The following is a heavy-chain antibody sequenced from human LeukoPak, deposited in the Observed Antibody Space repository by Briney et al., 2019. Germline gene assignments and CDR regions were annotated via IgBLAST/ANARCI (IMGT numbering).Heavy chain of an antibody. CDR1: GGSISSYD. Sequence: SETLSLTCTVSGGSISSYDWSWIRQPAGKGLEWIGRIYTSGSPNYNPSLKSRVTLSVDTSSNRFSLSIKSVTAADTAMYYCARGRRIVVLPGRGFFDLWGRGTLVTVSS. CDR3: ARGRRIVVLPGRGFFDL. V-gene: IGHV4-4*07. J-gene: IGHJ2*01. CDR2: IYTSGSP. D-gene: IGHD4/OR15-4a*01.